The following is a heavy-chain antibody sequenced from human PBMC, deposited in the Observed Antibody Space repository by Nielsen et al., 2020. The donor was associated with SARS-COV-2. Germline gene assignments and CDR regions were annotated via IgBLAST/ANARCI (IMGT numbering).Heavy chain of an antibody. CDR1: GGSISPYW. V-gene: IGHV4-59*01. CDR3: AKAHSGSSITGDWFDP. D-gene: IGHD5-12*01. Sequence: SETLSLTCSVSGGSISPYWWTWIRQPPGRGLEWIGYIYYTGSANYNPSLKSRVTISVDTSKNQFSLKLSSVTPADTAIYYCAKAHSGSSITGDWFDPWGQGTLVTVSS. J-gene: IGHJ5*02. CDR2: IYYTGSA.